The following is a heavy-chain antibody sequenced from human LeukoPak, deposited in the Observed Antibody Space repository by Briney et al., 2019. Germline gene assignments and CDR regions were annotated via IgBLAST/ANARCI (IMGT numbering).Heavy chain of an antibody. J-gene: IGHJ3*02. Sequence: ASVKVSCKASGYTFTRTGISWVRQAPGQGLEWMGWISAYNGNTNYAQKLQGRVTMTTDTSTSTAYMELRSLRSDDTAVYYCARGGTYYANDAFDIWGQGTMVTVSS. V-gene: IGHV1-18*01. CDR3: ARGGTYYANDAFDI. CDR2: ISAYNGNT. CDR1: GYTFTRTG. D-gene: IGHD2/OR15-2a*01.